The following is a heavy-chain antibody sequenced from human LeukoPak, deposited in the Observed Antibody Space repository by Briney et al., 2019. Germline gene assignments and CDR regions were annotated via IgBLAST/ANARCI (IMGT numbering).Heavy chain of an antibody. D-gene: IGHD3-22*01. CDR1: GFTFSDYY. CDR3: ARHGLYDSSDYWTFQH. CDR2: INIGSDYT. V-gene: IGHV3-11*06. J-gene: IGHJ1*01. Sequence: GGSLRLSCAASGFTFSDYYMSWVRQAPGEGLEWISYINIGSDYTNYADSVRGRFTISRDNAKNSLYLQMNSLRAEDTAVYYCARHGLYDSSDYWTFQHWGQGTLVTVSS.